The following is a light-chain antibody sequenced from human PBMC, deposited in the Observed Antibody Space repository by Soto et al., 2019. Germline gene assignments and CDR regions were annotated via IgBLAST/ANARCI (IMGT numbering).Light chain of an antibody. Sequence: DIQMSQSPSTLSASVGDRVTITCRARQIISNSLAWYQQKPGKAPKLLISDASTLERGVPSRFSGSGSGTEFTLTISSLQPDDFATYYGQHYSSYSRTFGQGTNVAIK. CDR3: QHYSSYSRT. V-gene: IGKV1-5*01. CDR2: DAS. CDR1: QIISNS. J-gene: IGKJ1*01.